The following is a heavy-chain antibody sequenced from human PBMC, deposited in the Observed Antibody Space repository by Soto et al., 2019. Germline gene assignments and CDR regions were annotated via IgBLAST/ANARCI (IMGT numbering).Heavy chain of an antibody. Sequence: EVQLVESGGGLIQPGGSLRLSCAASGFTVSSNYMTWVRQAPGKGLEWVSVIYSGGSTYYADSVKGRFTISRDNSKTTLYLQMNSLRAEDTAVYYCARLVGATYFDYWGQGTLVTVSS. CDR3: ARLVGATYFDY. J-gene: IGHJ4*02. CDR2: IYSGGST. V-gene: IGHV3-53*01. CDR1: GFTVSSNY. D-gene: IGHD1-26*01.